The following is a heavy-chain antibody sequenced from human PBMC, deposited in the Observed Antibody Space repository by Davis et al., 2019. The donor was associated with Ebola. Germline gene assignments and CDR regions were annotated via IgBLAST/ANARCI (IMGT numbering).Heavy chain of an antibody. D-gene: IGHD6-13*01. CDR1: GFTFDDYA. J-gene: IGHJ6*02. Sequence: SLKISCAASGFTFDDYAMHWVRQAPGKGLEWVSGISWNSGSIGYADSVKGRFTISRDNAKNSLYLQMNSLRAEDTALYYCAKDISPGIAAGYYYYGMDVWGQGTTVTVSS. CDR3: AKDISPGIAAGYYYYGMDV. V-gene: IGHV3-9*01. CDR2: ISWNSGSI.